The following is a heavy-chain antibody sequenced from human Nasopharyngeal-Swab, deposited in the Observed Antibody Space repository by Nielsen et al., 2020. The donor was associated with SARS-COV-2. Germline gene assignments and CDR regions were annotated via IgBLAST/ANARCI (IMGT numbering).Heavy chain of an antibody. V-gene: IGHV3-33*01. CDR2: IWYDGSNK. D-gene: IGHD3-10*01. CDR3: ARDDGGLGDY. Sequence: GESLKISCAASGFTFSSYGMHWVRQAPGKGLEWVAVIWYDGSNKYYADSAKGRFTIFRDSAKNALYLEMNSLRPEDTAVYFCARDDGGLGDYWGQGTLVTVSS. CDR1: GFTFSSYG. J-gene: IGHJ4*02.